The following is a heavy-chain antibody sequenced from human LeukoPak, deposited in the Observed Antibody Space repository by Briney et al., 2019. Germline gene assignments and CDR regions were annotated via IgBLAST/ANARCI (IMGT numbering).Heavy chain of an antibody. V-gene: IGHV3-21*01. CDR1: GFTFSSYE. CDR3: AAGGYYDGSGYYKYFQQ. CDR2: IRSDSTYI. Sequence: GGSLRLSCAASGFTFSSYEMNWVRQAPGKGLEWVSSIRSDSTYIYHADSVKGRFTLSRDNAKNSVFLQMNSLRAEDTAVYYCAAGGYYDGSGYYKYFQQWGQGTLVTVSS. D-gene: IGHD3-22*01. J-gene: IGHJ1*01.